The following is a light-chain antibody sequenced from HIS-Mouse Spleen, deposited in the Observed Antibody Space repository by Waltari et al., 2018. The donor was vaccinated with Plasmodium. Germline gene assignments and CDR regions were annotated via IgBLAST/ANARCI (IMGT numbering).Light chain of an antibody. CDR1: QSVSRY. CDR2: EAS. CDR3: QQRSNWPLYT. V-gene: IGKV3-11*01. Sequence: EIVLTQSPATLSFSPGDRATLSCGASQSVSRYLAWYQQKPGQAPRLLIYEASNRATGIPARFSGSGSGTDFTLTISSLEPEDFAVYYCQQRSNWPLYTFGQGTKLEIK. J-gene: IGKJ2*01.